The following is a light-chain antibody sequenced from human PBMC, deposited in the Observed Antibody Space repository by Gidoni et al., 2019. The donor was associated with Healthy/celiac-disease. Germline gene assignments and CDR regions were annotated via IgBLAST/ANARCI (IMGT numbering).Light chain of an antibody. Sequence: EIVLPQSPATLSLSPGERTTLSCRASQSVSSYLAWYQQKPGQAPRLLIDDASNRATGIPARFSGSGSGTDFTLTISSLEPEDFAVYYCQQRSNSFTFGPGTKVDIK. CDR3: QQRSNSFT. CDR2: DAS. CDR1: QSVSSY. V-gene: IGKV3-11*01. J-gene: IGKJ3*01.